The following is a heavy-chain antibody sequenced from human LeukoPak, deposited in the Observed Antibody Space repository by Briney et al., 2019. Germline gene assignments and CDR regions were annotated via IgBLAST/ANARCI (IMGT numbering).Heavy chain of an antibody. CDR3: GRDGTGAATVVTH. V-gene: IGHV3-30-3*01. J-gene: IGHJ4*02. Sequence: QPGRSLSLSCAASGFMFSSYAMHWVRQAPGKGLEWVAVISYDGSNKYYADSVKGRFTISRDNSKNTLHLQMNSLRVEDTAVYYCGRDGTGAATVVTHWGQGTLVTVSS. CDR2: ISYDGSNK. D-gene: IGHD4-23*01. CDR1: GFMFSSYA.